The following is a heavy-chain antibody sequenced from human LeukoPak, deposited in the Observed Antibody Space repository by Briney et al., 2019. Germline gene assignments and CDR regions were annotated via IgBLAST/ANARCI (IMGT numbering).Heavy chain of an antibody. CDR1: GFTFSSYS. Sequence: GGSLRLSCAASGFTFSSYSMNWVRQAPGKGLEWVSSISSSSSYIYYADSVKGRFTISRDNVKNSLDLQMNSLTAEDTAVYFCARIQVVGIGTTYFYYMDVWGKGTTVTVSS. V-gene: IGHV3-21*01. D-gene: IGHD1-14*01. CDR3: ARIQVVGIGTTYFYYMDV. J-gene: IGHJ6*03. CDR2: ISSSSSYI.